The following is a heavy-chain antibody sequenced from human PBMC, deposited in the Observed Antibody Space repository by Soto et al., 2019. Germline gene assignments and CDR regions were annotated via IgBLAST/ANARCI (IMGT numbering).Heavy chain of an antibody. J-gene: IGHJ4*02. CDR1: GFTFSSYG. CDR3: ARGGYCSGGSCYSRGNDY. D-gene: IGHD2-15*01. V-gene: IGHV3-33*01. Sequence: QVQLVESGGGVVQPGRSLRLSCAASGFTFSSYGMHWVRQAPGKGLEWVAVIWYDGSNKYYADSVKGRFTISRDNSKNTLYLQMNSLRAEYTAVYYCARGGYCSGGSCYSRGNDYWGQGTLVTVSS. CDR2: IWYDGSNK.